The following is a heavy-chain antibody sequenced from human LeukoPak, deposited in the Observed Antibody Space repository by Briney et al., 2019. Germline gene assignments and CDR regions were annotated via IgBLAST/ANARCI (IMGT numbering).Heavy chain of an antibody. CDR1: GFTFRSYA. CDR3: AKVNTELVLDY. Sequence: GGSLRLSCAASGFTFRSYAMHWVRQAPGKGLEWVALISYDGSHKHYADSVKGRFTISRDNSKNILTLQMNSLRAEDTAVYYCAKVNTELVLDYWGQGTLVTVSS. V-gene: IGHV3-30*04. CDR2: ISYDGSHK. J-gene: IGHJ4*02. D-gene: IGHD6-13*01.